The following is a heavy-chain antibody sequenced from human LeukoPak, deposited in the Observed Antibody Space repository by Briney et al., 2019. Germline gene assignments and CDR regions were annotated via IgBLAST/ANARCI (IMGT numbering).Heavy chain of an antibody. Sequence: GGSLRLSCAASGFNVSSNYMSWVRQAPGKGLEWVSVIYSGGSIYYADSVKGRFTISRDNSKNTLYLQMNSLRAEDTAVYYCARVEPQLALSDGMDVWGQGTTVTVSS. J-gene: IGHJ6*02. CDR2: IYSGGSI. V-gene: IGHV3-66*02. D-gene: IGHD6-13*01. CDR1: GFNVSSNY. CDR3: ARVEPQLALSDGMDV.